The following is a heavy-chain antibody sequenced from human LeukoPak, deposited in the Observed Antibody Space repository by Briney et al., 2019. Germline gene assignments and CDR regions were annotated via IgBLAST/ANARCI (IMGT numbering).Heavy chain of an antibody. CDR2: IYSGGST. CDR1: GFTVSSNY. Sequence: GGSLRLSCAASGFTVSSNYMSWVRQAPGRGLEWVSVIYSGGSTYYADSVKGRFTISRDNSKNTLYLQVNSLRAEDTAVYYCAKSRSRDVFRDAFDIWGQGTMVTVSS. J-gene: IGHJ3*02. V-gene: IGHV3-53*01. CDR3: AKSRSRDVFRDAFDI.